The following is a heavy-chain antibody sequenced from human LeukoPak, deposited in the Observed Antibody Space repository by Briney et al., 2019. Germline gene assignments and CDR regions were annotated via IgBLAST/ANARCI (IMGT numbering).Heavy chain of an antibody. CDR2: INPNSGGT. D-gene: IGHD2-2*01. CDR3: ARDGPQDIVVVPAAVKKYYYYGMDV. CDR1: GYTFTGYY. Sequence: ASVKVSCKASGYTFTGYYMHWVRQAPGQGLEWVGWINPNSGGTNYAQKFQGRVTMTRDTSISTAYMELSRLRSDDTAVYYCARDGPQDIVVVPAAVKKYYYYGMDVWGQGTTVTVSS. V-gene: IGHV1-2*02. J-gene: IGHJ6*02.